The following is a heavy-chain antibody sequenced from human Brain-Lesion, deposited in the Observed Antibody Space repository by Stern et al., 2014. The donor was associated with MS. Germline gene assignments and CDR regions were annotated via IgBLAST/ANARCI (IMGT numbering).Heavy chain of an antibody. Sequence: QVQLLESGPGLVKPSETLSLTCTVAGGSVSSTSYAWAWIRQPPGKGLEWIGTIYYSGNTYYSPSLKSRLTISLDTSTNQFSLQRGSLTAADTAVYYCAGEEDIRYCSGGSCTGNWFDPWGQGTLVTVSS. CDR2: IYYSGNT. D-gene: IGHD2-15*01. J-gene: IGHJ5*02. V-gene: IGHV4-39*01. CDR1: GGSVSSTSYA. CDR3: AGEEDIRYCSGGSCTGNWFDP.